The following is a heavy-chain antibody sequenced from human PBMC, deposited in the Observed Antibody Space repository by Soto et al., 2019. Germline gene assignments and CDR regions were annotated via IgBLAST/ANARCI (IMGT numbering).Heavy chain of an antibody. CDR3: ARSQGSSTSLEIYYYYYYGMDV. J-gene: IGHJ6*02. Sequence: QVQLVQSGAEVKKPGSSVKVSCKASGGTFRSNAISWVRQAPGQGLKWMGGIIPISDTKNYAQKFKGIVRITANESTSTAYMELSNLRSEDTAVYYCARSQGSSTSLEIYYYYYYGMDVWGQGTTVTVSS. CDR2: IIPISDTK. CDR1: GGTFRSNA. D-gene: IGHD2-2*01. V-gene: IGHV1-69*01.